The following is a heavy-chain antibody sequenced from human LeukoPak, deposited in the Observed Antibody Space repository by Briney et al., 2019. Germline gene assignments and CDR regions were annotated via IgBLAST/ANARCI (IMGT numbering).Heavy chain of an antibody. V-gene: IGHV5-51*01. CDR2: IYPGDSDT. J-gene: IGHJ4*02. Sequence: GESLKISVKGSGYSFTSYWIGWVRQMPGKGLEWLGVIYPGDSDTRYSPSFQGQVTISVDKSTSTAYLQWISLRASDTAMYYCARGPHYDFLTGYYSSHFDYWGQGTLVSVSS. CDR1: GYSFTSYW. CDR3: ARGPHYDFLTGYYSSHFDY. D-gene: IGHD3-9*01.